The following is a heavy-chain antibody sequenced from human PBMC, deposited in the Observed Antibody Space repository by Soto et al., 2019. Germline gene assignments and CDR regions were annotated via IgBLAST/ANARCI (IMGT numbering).Heavy chain of an antibody. J-gene: IGHJ4*02. CDR1: GGSFSGYY. D-gene: IGHD3-9*01. CDR2: INHSGST. Sequence: NPSETLSLTCAVYGGSFSGYYWSWIRQPPGKGLEWIGEINHSGSTNYNPSLKSRVTISVDTSKNQFSLKLSSVTAADTAVYYCARGGPALRYFDWLLAPFGYWGQGTLVTVSS. CDR3: ARGGPALRYFDWLLAPFGY. V-gene: IGHV4-34*01.